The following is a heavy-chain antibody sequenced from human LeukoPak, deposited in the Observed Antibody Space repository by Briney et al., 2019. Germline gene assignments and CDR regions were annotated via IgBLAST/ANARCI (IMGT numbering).Heavy chain of an antibody. V-gene: IGHV3-74*01. CDR2: INNEGTTI. Sequence: WGSLRLSCEASGLTFSNTWLYWVRQAPGQGLVLVSRINNEGTTISYADSLKGQFTISRDNAKNTLYLQMSSLRAEDTAVYYCARVSGLGMNEYYQHWGQGTLVTVAS. CDR3: ARVSGLGMNEYYQH. J-gene: IGHJ1*01. D-gene: IGHD3-10*01. CDR1: GLTFSNTW.